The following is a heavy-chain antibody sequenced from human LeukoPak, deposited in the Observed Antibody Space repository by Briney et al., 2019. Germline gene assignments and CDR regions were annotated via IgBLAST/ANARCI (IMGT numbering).Heavy chain of an antibody. CDR1: GFTFSTYS. Sequence: GGSLRLSCAASGFTFSTYSMNWVRQAPGKGLEWVSYITSGGGSIYYADSVKGRFTISRDNSKNSLFLQMNSLRAEDTAVYYCARALPSSWYYFDYWGQGTLVTVSS. CDR2: ITSGGGSI. D-gene: IGHD6-13*01. J-gene: IGHJ4*02. V-gene: IGHV3-48*04. CDR3: ARALPSSWYYFDY.